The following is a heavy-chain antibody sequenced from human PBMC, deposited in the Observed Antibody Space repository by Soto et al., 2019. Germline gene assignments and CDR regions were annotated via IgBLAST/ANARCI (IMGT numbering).Heavy chain of an antibody. J-gene: IGHJ4*02. V-gene: IGHV4-39*02. D-gene: IGHD2-21*01. Sequence: PSETLSLTCIVSGASFSDANYYWVWIRQPPGEGLEWVGSFYYDGRTYYNASLKSRVTISVDTSKNHFSLMLTSVTAADTAVYYCERRSHIVVAQTWGQGTPVTVSS. CDR2: FYYDGRT. CDR3: ERRSHIVVAQT. CDR1: GASFSDANYY.